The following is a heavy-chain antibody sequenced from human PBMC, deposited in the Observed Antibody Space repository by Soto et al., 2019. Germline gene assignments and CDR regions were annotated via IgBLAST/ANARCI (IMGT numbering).Heavy chain of an antibody. CDR1: GFTFSDHY. CDR2: SSNSGSFT. J-gene: IGHJ4*02. V-gene: IGHV3-11*06. CDR3: VRSGDNYNLLDY. Sequence: GGSLRLSCAASGFTFSDHYMSWIRQAPGKGLEWIGYSSNSGSFTRYADSVKGRFSISRDNAKNSLYLQINSLRGDDTAIYYCVRSGDNYNLLDYWGQGTPVTVSS. D-gene: IGHD1-1*01.